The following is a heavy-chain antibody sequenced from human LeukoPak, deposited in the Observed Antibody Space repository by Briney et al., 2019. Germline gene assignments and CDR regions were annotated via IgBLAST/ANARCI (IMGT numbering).Heavy chain of an antibody. CDR2: INHSGST. CDR3: ARGVQLWLRASGSRGHYYYYMDV. Sequence: SETLSLTCAVYGGSFSGYYWSWIRQPPGKGLEWIGEINHSGSTNYNPSLKSRVTISVDTSKNQFSLKLSSVTAADTAVYYCARGVQLWLRASGSRGHYYYYMDVWGKGTTVTVSS. CDR1: GGSFSGYY. D-gene: IGHD5-18*01. V-gene: IGHV4-34*01. J-gene: IGHJ6*03.